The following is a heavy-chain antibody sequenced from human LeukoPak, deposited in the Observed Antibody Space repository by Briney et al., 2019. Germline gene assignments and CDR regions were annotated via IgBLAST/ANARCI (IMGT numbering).Heavy chain of an antibody. CDR2: IRYDGSNK. J-gene: IGHJ4*02. CDR3: AKSTPGRGSYVLLGIDY. D-gene: IGHD1-26*01. Sequence: GGSLRLSCAASGFTFSSYGMHWVRQAPGKGLEWVAFIRYDGSNKYYADSVKGRFTISRDNSKNTPYLQMNSLRAEDTAVYYCAKSTPGRGSYVLLGIDYWGQGTLVTVSS. CDR1: GFTFSSYG. V-gene: IGHV3-30*02.